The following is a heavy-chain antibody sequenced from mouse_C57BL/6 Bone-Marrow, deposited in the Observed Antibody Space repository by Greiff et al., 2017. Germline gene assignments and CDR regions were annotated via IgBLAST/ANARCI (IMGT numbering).Heavy chain of an antibody. CDR3: ARGET. CDR1: GYSITSGYY. V-gene: IGHV3-6*01. J-gene: IGHJ2*01. Sequence: EVKLMESGPGLVKPSQSLSLSCSVSGYSITSGYYWNWIRQVPGNKLEWMGYISYDGSNNYNPSLKNRISITLDTSKNQFFLKLNSVTTEDTTTYYCARGETWGQGTTLTVSS. CDR2: ISYDGSN.